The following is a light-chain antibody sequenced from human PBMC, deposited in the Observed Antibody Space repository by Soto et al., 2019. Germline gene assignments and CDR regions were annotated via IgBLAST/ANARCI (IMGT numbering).Light chain of an antibody. CDR3: SSYTSSNTLDVL. V-gene: IGLV2-14*01. J-gene: IGLJ2*01. Sequence: QSVLTQPASVSGSPGQSITISCTGSRNDVGSYNYVSWYRQHPGKSPKLMIYEVTNRPSGVSNRFSGSKSGNTASLTISGLQAEDEAIYYCSSYTSSNTLDVLFGRGTQLTVL. CDR2: EVT. CDR1: RNDVGSYNY.